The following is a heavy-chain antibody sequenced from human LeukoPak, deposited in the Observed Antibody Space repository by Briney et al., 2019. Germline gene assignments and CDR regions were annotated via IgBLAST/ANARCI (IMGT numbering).Heavy chain of an antibody. V-gene: IGHV4-39*01. J-gene: IGHJ5*01. CDR1: GGSISSSRYY. CDR2: IYYSGST. Sequence: SETLSLTCTVSGGSISSSRYYWGWIRQPPGKGLEWIGSIYYSGSTYYNPSLKSRVTISVDTSKNQFSLKLSSVTAADTAVYYCARGPTYHAGKYCSGGSCYLVSWGQGTLVTVSS. CDR3: ARGPTYHAGKYCSGGSCYLVS. D-gene: IGHD2-15*01.